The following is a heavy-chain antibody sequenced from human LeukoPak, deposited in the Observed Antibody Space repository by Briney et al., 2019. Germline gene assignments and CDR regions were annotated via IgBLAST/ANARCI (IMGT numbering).Heavy chain of an antibody. V-gene: IGHV4-4*07. Sequence: SETLSLTCTVSGGSISRYYWSWIRQPAGKGLEWIGRIYTSGSTNYNPSLKSRVIMSVYTSKNQYSLKLSSVTAADTAVYYCAREYDSSGYYPVHDYWGQGTLVTVSS. D-gene: IGHD3-22*01. CDR3: AREYDSSGYYPVHDY. CDR2: IYTSGST. J-gene: IGHJ4*02. CDR1: GGSISRYY.